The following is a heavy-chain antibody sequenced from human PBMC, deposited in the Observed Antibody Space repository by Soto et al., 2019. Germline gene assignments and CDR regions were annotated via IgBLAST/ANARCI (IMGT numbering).Heavy chain of an antibody. CDR2: IGTAGDT. J-gene: IGHJ6*02. CDR3: ASFLNGMDV. V-gene: IGHV3-13*04. Sequence: GGSLRLSCAASGFTFTKYDMHWVRQGTGEGLEWVSTIGTAGDTYYPGSVKGRFTISRENANNSLYLQMNSLRAGDTAVYYCASFLNGMDVWGQGTTVTVSS. CDR1: GFTFTKYD.